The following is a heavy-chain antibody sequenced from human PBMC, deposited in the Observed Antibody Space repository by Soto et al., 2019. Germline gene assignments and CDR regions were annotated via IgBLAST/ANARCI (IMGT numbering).Heavy chain of an antibody. V-gene: IGHV4-4*02. CDR2: IYHSGST. J-gene: IGHJ6*02. D-gene: IGHD3-16*01. CDR3: ARDPSRRWGVYGMDV. CDR1: GGSISSSNW. Sequence: SETLSLTCAVSGGSISSSNWWSWVRQPPGKGLEWIGEIYHSGSTNYNPSLKSRVTISVDKSKNQFSLKLSSVTAADTAVYYCARDPSRRWGVYGMDVWGQGTTATVSS.